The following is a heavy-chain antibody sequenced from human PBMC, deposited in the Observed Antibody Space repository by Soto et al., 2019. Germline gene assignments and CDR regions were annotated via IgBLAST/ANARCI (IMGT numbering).Heavy chain of an antibody. CDR1: GYTFTSYY. J-gene: IGHJ4*02. Sequence: QVQLVQSGAEVKKPGASVKVSCKASGYTFTSYYMHWVRQAPGQGLEWMGIINPSGGSTSYAQKFQGRVNMTRDTYTSTVYMELSSLRSEDTAVYYWARDGQVLRPPTVTLDYWGQGTLVTGSS. D-gene: IGHD4-17*01. CDR2: INPSGGST. CDR3: ARDGQVLRPPTVTLDY. V-gene: IGHV1-46*03.